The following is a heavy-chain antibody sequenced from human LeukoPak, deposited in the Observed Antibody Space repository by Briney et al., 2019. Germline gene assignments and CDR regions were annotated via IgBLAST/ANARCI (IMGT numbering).Heavy chain of an antibody. Sequence: GGSLRLSCVASGFTFVSFAIYWIRQAPGKGLEWVSGIVGSGGITYYADSVQGRFIISRDNSKNTGYLQMNSLRDEDTGIYYCAKTTVGYSSGRYPGWPADSWGQGVPVTVSS. CDR2: IVGSGGIT. CDR1: GFTFVSFA. J-gene: IGHJ4*02. V-gene: IGHV3-23*01. D-gene: IGHD6-19*01. CDR3: AKTTVGYSSGRYPGWPADS.